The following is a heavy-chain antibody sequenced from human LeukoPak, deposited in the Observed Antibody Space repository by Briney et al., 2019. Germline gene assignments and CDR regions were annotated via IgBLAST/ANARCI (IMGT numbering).Heavy chain of an antibody. CDR1: GFTFSSYG. CDR3: AKGDNYNWFDP. J-gene: IGHJ5*02. Sequence: GGSLRLSCAASGFTFSSYGMHWVRQAPGKGLEWVSAISGSGGSTYYADSVKGRFTISRDNSKNTLYLQMNSLRAEDTAVYYCAKGDNYNWFDPWGQGTLVTVSS. D-gene: IGHD1-1*01. V-gene: IGHV3-23*01. CDR2: ISGSGGST.